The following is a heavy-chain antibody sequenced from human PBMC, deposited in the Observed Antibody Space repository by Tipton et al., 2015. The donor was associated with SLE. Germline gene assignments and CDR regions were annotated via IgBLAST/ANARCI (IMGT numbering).Heavy chain of an antibody. Sequence: TLSLTCTVSGDSISTGGYYWSWIRQHPGKGLEWIGYIYYDGGAYYNPSLKSRITISVDTSQNQFSLKLSSVTAADTAVYYCARFMISVGFDYWGQGTLVTVSS. J-gene: IGHJ4*02. D-gene: IGHD3-16*01. CDR3: ARFMISVGFDY. V-gene: IGHV4-31*03. CDR2: IYYDGGA. CDR1: GDSISTGGYY.